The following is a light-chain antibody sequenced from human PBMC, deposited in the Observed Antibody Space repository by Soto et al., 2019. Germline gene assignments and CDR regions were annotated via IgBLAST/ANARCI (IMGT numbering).Light chain of an antibody. CDR2: EVS. J-gene: IGLJ2*01. Sequence: QSALTQPASVSGSPGQSITISCTGTSSDVGGYNYVSWYQQHPGKVPKLMIYEVSNRPSGVSNRFSGSKSGNTASLTISGLQAEDEADYYCQSYDSSLSGSVVFGGGTKLTVL. CDR1: SSDVGGYNY. V-gene: IGLV2-14*01. CDR3: QSYDSSLSGSVV.